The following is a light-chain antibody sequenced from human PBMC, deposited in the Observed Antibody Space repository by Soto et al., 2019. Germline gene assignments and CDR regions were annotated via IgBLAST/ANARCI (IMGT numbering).Light chain of an antibody. V-gene: IGLV2-14*01. Sequence: SALTQPASVSGSAGQSITISCSGTMRDVGAYNLVSWYQQHPGKAPKLIISEVSNRPSGVSNRFSGSKSGSTASLTISGLQAEDEADYYCTSYTSSTTWVFGGGTQLTV. CDR1: MRDVGAYNL. J-gene: IGLJ3*02. CDR3: TSYTSSTTWV. CDR2: EVS.